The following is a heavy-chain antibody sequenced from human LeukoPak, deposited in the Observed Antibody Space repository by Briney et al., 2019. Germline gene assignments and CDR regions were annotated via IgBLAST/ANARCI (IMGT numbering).Heavy chain of an antibody. D-gene: IGHD6-19*01. V-gene: IGHV4-39*07. CDR2: IHYSETT. CDR1: GGSISSSNYY. Sequence: SETLSLTCTVSGGSISSSNYYWGWIRQPPGKGLEWIASIHYSETTYYNPSLKSRVTISVDTSKNQFSLKLSSVTAADTAVYYCARGRLLGIAVAGPFDYWGQGTLVTVSS. J-gene: IGHJ4*02. CDR3: ARGRLLGIAVAGPFDY.